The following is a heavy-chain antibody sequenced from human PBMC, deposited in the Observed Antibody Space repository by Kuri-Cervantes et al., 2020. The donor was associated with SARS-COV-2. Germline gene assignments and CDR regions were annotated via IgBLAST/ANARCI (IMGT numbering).Heavy chain of an antibody. Sequence: GESLKISCAASGFTFSSYGMHWVRQAPGKGLEWVSSISSSSSYIYYADSVKGRFTISRDNAKNSLYLQMNSLRAEDTAVYYCARARGYCSSPSCFEYGMDVWGQGTTVTVSS. J-gene: IGHJ6*02. CDR3: ARARGYCSSPSCFEYGMDV. CDR2: ISSSSSYI. D-gene: IGHD2-2*01. V-gene: IGHV3-21*01. CDR1: GFTFSSYG.